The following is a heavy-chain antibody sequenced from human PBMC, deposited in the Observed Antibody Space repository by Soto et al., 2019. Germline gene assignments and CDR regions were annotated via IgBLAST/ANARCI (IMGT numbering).Heavy chain of an antibody. CDR1: GGSISSDY. CDR2: IYFSGST. V-gene: IGHV4-59*01. J-gene: IGHJ4*02. Sequence: SETLSLTCTVSGGSISSDYWSWVRQPPGKGLEWIGYIYFSGSTNYNPSLESRVTISLDASKTQFSLKLRSLTTADTVVYYCARVGGVAARTFAYWGQGTLVTVSS. D-gene: IGHD6-6*01. CDR3: ARVGGVAARTFAY.